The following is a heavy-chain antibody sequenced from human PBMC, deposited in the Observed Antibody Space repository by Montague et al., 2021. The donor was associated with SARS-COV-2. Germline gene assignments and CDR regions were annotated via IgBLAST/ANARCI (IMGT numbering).Heavy chain of an antibody. CDR3: TSGREGNYNVMDV. CDR2: SHYRLKWYN. Sequence: CAISGDSDCIKGLTRNWVRHSSSRRSEWLVISHYRLKWYNDYAVSVRGRVTINPDTSKNQFSLQLNSVTPEDTAIYYCTSGREGNYNVMDVWGQGTTVTVSS. CDR1: GDSDCIKGLT. J-gene: IGHJ6*02. D-gene: IGHD1-1*01. V-gene: IGHV6-1*01.